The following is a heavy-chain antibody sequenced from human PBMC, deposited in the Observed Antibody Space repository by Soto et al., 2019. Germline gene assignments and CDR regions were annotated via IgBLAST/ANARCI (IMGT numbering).Heavy chain of an antibody. Sequence: TLSLTCTVSGGSISSGGYYWSWIRQHPGKGLEWIGYIYYSGSTYYNPSLKSRVTISVDTSKNQFSLKLSSVTAADTAVYYCARGLYCSGGSCYRGAIWFDPWGQGTLVTV. V-gene: IGHV4-31*03. D-gene: IGHD2-15*01. J-gene: IGHJ5*02. CDR1: GGSISSGGYY. CDR3: ARGLYCSGGSCYRGAIWFDP. CDR2: IYYSGST.